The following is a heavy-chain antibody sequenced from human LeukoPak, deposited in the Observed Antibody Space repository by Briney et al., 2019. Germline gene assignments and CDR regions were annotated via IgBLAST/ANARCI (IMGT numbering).Heavy chain of an antibody. CDR1: GGSISSSSYF. D-gene: IGHD6-19*01. CDR2: IYYSGST. J-gene: IGHJ4*02. CDR3: ARQRSIAVAGTPYFDY. Sequence: SETLSLTCTVSGGSISSSSYFWGWIRQPPGKGLEWIGNIYYSGSTYYNPSLKSRVTISVDTSKNQFSLKLSSVTAADTAVYYCARQRSIAVAGTPYFDYWGQGTLVTVSS. V-gene: IGHV4-39*01.